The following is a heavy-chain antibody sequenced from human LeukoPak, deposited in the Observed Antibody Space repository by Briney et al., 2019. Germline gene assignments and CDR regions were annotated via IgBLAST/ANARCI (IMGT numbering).Heavy chain of an antibody. CDR1: GYTFTSYD. V-gene: IGHV1-69*06. D-gene: IGHD6-13*01. J-gene: IGHJ4*02. CDR2: IIPIFGTA. Sequence: SVKVSCKASGYTFTSYDINWVRQATGQGLEWMGGIIPIFGTANYAQKFQGRVTITADKSTSTAYMELSSLRSEDTAVYYCALGLGIAAAELDYWGQGTLVTVSS. CDR3: ALGLGIAAAELDY.